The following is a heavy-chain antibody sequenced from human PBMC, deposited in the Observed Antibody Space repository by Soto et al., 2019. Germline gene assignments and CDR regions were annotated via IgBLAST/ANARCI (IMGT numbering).Heavy chain of an antibody. CDR3: ATSYLGYCSGGSCLSH. V-gene: IGHV1-18*01. CDR2: ISAYNGNT. Sequence: QVQLVQSGAEVKKPGASVKVSCKASGYTFTSYGISWVRQAPGQGLEWMGWISAYNGNTNYAQKLQGRVTMTTDTSTSTAYMELRSLRSDDTAVYYCATSYLGYCSGGSCLSHWGQGTLVTVSS. CDR1: GYTFTSYG. J-gene: IGHJ4*02. D-gene: IGHD2-15*01.